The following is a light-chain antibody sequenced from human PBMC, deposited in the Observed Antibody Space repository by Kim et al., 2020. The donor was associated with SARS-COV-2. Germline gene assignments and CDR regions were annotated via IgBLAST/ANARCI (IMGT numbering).Light chain of an antibody. J-gene: IGKJ4*01. CDR2: KTS. V-gene: IGKV1-5*03. Sequence: ASCGDRVTSTYRDSQSLGGWLAWDQHKPGKAPKLLIYKTSVLESGVPSRFSGSDSGTEFTLTINSLQPDDFATYYCQQYNNYPLTFGGGTKVDIK. CDR3: QQYNNYPLT. CDR1: QSLGGW.